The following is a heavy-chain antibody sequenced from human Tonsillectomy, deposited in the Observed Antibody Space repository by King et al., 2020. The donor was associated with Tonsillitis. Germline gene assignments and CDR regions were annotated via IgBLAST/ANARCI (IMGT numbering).Heavy chain of an antibody. J-gene: IGHJ4*02. D-gene: IGHD2-2*03. CDR2: ISYDGSNK. CDR1: GFTFSSYA. V-gene: IGHV3-30-3*01. Sequence: VQLVESGGGVVQPGRSLRLSCAASGFTFSSYAMHWVRQAPGKGLEWVAVISYDGSNKYYADSVKGRFTISRDNSKNTLYLQMNSLRADDTAVYYCAGDWGLWIFDHWGQGTLVTVSS. CDR3: AGDWGLWIFDH.